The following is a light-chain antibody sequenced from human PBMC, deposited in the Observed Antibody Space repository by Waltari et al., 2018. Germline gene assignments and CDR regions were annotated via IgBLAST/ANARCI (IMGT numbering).Light chain of an antibody. CDR1: PLPYKY. J-gene: IGLJ2*01. CDR3: YSTDSSGNHRV. V-gene: IGLV3-10*01. CDR2: EDS. Sequence: SYELTQPPSVSESPGQTARITRSGAPLPYKYAYSYQQKSGQAPVLVIYEDSKRPSGIPERFSGSSSGTMATLTSSGAQVEDEADYYCYSTDSSGNHRVFGGGTKLTVL.